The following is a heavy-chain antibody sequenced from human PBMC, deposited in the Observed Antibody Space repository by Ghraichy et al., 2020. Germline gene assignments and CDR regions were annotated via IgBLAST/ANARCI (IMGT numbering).Heavy chain of an antibody. J-gene: IGHJ4*02. CDR1: GFTVSSNY. CDR2: IYSGGSA. CDR3: ARGEDTAMVIDY. Sequence: GGSLRLSCAASGFTVSSNYMSWVRQAPGKGLEWVSVIYSGGSAYYADSVKGRFTISRDNSKNTLYLQMNSLRAEDTAVYYCARGEDTAMVIDYWGQGTLVTVSS. V-gene: IGHV3-66*01. D-gene: IGHD5-18*01.